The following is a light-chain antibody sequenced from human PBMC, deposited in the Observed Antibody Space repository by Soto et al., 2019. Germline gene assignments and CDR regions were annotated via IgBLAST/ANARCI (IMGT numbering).Light chain of an antibody. CDR2: AAS. J-gene: IGKJ2*01. Sequence: DIQMTQSPSSLSASVGDRVTITCRASQSISSYLHWYQQKPGKAPKLLIYAASSLQSGVPSRFSGSGSGTDFTLTISSLQPEDFATNYCQQSYSTLRTFGQGTKLEIK. CDR1: QSISSY. V-gene: IGKV1-39*01. CDR3: QQSYSTLRT.